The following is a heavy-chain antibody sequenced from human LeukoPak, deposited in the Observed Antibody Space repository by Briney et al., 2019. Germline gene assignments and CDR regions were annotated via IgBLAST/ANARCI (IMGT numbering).Heavy chain of an antibody. CDR1: GGTFSSYA. D-gene: IGHD5-24*01. Sequence: SVKVSCKASGGTFSSYAISWVRQAPGQGLEWMGGIIPIFGTANYAQKFQGRVTITADESTSTAYMELSSLRSEDTAVYYCASGGTQEMAIDYWGQGNLVTVSS. CDR3: ASGGTQEMAIDY. V-gene: IGHV1-69*01. CDR2: IIPIFGTA. J-gene: IGHJ4*02.